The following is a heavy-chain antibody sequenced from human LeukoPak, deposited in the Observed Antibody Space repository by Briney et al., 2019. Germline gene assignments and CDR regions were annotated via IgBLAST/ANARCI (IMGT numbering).Heavy chain of an antibody. CDR1: GFTFSSYA. CDR3: AKNRGYSYGHGYFQH. V-gene: IGHV3-30-3*02. D-gene: IGHD5-18*01. J-gene: IGHJ1*01. CDR2: ISYDGSNK. Sequence: PGGSLRLSCAASGFTFSSYAMHWVRQAPGKGLEWVAVISYDGSNKYYADSVKGRFTISRDNSKNTLYLQMNSLRAEDTAMYHCAKNRGYSYGHGYFQHWGQGTLVTVSS.